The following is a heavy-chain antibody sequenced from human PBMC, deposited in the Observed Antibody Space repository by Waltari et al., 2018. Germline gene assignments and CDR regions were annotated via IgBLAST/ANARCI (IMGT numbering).Heavy chain of an antibody. CDR2: IYYTGLT. CDR1: GGSVNHANYY. V-gene: IGHV4-39*01. Sequence: QLQLQESGPGLVKASETLSLTCTVSGGSVNHANYYWGWVRQSPQKGLEWIGTIYYTGLTSYNPSLKSRVSVSIDTSKNQFSLRLNSVTAADTAVYFCARDSSSTIEAGDHWGQGTLVTVSS. D-gene: IGHD6-6*01. CDR3: ARDSSSTIEAGDH. J-gene: IGHJ4*02.